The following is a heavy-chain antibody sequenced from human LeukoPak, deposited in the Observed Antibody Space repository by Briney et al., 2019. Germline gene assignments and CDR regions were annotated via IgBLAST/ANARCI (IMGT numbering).Heavy chain of an antibody. CDR3: AKAPWPNCGGDCGRDVAAYYFDY. CDR1: GFTFSSYA. Sequence: PGGSLRLSCAASGFTFSSYAMSWVRQAPGKGLEWVSAISGSGGSTYYADSVKGRVIISRENSKNTLYLQINSLRAEDTAVYYCAKAPWPNCGGDCGRDVAAYYFDYWGQGTLVTVSS. CDR2: ISGSGGST. J-gene: IGHJ4*02. V-gene: IGHV3-23*01. D-gene: IGHD2-21*02.